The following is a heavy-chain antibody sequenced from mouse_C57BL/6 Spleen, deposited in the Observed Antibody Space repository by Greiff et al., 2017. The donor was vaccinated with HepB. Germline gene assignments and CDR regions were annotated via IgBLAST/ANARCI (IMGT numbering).Heavy chain of an antibody. Sequence: EVKLVESGEGLVKPGGSLKLSCAASGFTFSSYAMSWVRQTPEKRLEWVAYISSGGDYIYYADTVKGRFTISRDNARNTLYLQMSSLKSEDTAMYYCTRGVTTVKAYWGQGTLVTVSA. CDR2: ISSGGDYI. CDR1: GFTFSSYA. J-gene: IGHJ3*01. D-gene: IGHD1-1*01. V-gene: IGHV5-9-1*02. CDR3: TRGVTTVKAY.